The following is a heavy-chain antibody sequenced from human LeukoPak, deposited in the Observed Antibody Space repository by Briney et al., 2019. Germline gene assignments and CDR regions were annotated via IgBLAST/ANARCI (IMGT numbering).Heavy chain of an antibody. J-gene: IGHJ4*02. CDR2: ISGSGDNT. Sequence: SGGSLRLSCAASGFTFSSYAMNWVRQAPGKGLEWISSISGSGDNTYYADSVKGRFTISRDNSKNTLYLQMNSLRAEDTAVYYCATSQGSWPDYFDYWGQGTLVTVSS. CDR1: GFTFSSYA. CDR3: ATSQGSWPDYFDY. D-gene: IGHD6-13*01. V-gene: IGHV3-23*01.